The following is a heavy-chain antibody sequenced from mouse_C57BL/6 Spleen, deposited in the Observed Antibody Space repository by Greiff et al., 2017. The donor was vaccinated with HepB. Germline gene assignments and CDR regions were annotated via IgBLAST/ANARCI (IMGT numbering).Heavy chain of an antibody. CDR2: IFPSDSET. D-gene: IGHD1-1*01. Sequence: LKQPGAELVRPGSSVKLSCKASGYTFTSYWMDWVKQRPGQGLEWIGNIFPSDSETHYNQKFKDKATLTVDKSSSTAYMQLSSLTSEDSAVYYCARGDYGSSPWFAYGGQGTLVTVSA. J-gene: IGHJ3*01. CDR3: ARGDYGSSPWFAY. CDR1: GYTFTSYW. V-gene: IGHV1-61*01.